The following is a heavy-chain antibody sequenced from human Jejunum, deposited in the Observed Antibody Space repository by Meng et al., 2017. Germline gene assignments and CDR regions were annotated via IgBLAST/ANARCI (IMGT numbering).Heavy chain of an antibody. D-gene: IGHD6-13*01. V-gene: IGHV4-4*02. J-gene: IGHJ4*02. Sequence: QVQLQEPGPVLVKPSGTPFLTCAVSGGSITSSNWWSWVRQPPGKGLEWIGEIFHSGSTNYNPPLKSRVTISVDKSKNQFSLKVTSVTAADTATYYCARFDISTAGRGDYWGQGILVTVSS. CDR3: ARFDISTAGRGDY. CDR2: IFHSGST. CDR1: GGSITSSNW.